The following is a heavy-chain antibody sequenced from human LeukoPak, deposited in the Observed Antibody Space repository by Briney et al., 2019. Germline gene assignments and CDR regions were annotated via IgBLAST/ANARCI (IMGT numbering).Heavy chain of an antibody. Sequence: PGGSLRLSCAASGFTFDDYAMHWVRQAPGKGLEWVSGISWNSGSIGYADSVKGRFTISRDNAKNSLYLQMNSLRAEDTAVYYCARESAIRDIVVVPAAPDAFDIWGQGTLVTVSS. CDR3: ARESAIRDIVVVPAAPDAFDI. CDR1: GFTFDDYA. D-gene: IGHD2-2*01. J-gene: IGHJ4*02. V-gene: IGHV3-9*01. CDR2: ISWNSGSI.